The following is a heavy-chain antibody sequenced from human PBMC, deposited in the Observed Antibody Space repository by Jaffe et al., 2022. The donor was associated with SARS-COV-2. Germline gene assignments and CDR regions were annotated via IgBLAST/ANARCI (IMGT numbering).Heavy chain of an antibody. CDR1: GFTFSSYA. V-gene: IGHV3-30-3*01. Sequence: QVQLVESGGGVVQPGRSLRLSCAASGFTFSSYAMHWVRQAPGKGLEWVAVISYDGSNKYYADSVKGRFTISRDNSKNTLYLQMNSLRAEDTAVYYCARDASGSLDTHFDYWGQGTLVTVSS. CDR2: ISYDGSNK. CDR3: ARDASGSLDTHFDY. J-gene: IGHJ4*02. D-gene: IGHD3-10*01.